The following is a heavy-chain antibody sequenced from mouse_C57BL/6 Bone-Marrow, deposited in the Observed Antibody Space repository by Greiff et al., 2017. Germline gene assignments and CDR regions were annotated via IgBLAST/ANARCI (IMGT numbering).Heavy chain of an antibody. CDR2: INPSNGGT. V-gene: IGHV1-53*01. J-gene: IGHJ4*01. D-gene: IGHD1-1*01. CDR3: APITTVVENAMDY. CDR1: GYTFTSYW. Sequence: QVQLKQPGTELVKPGASVKLSCKASGYTFTSYWMHWVQQRPGQGLEWIGNINPSNGGTNYNEKFKSKATLTVDKSSSTAYMQLSSLTSEDSAVYYCAPITTVVENAMDYWGQGTSVTVSS.